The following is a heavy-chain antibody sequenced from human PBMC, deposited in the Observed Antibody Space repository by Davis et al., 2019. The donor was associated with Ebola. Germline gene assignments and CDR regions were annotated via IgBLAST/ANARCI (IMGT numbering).Heavy chain of an antibody. V-gene: IGHV5-51*01. CDR1: GDTFTNYW. D-gene: IGHD2-8*02. Sequence: PGGSLRLSCEGSGDTFTNYWIAWVRQMPGKGLEWMGIIYPGDSATRYSPSFLDQVTISVDKSISTAYLQWSSLKASDTAMYYCARAYCTGGVCPPHGAIDYWGQGTLVTVSS. CDR3: ARAYCTGGVCPPHGAIDY. J-gene: IGHJ4*02. CDR2: IYPGDSAT.